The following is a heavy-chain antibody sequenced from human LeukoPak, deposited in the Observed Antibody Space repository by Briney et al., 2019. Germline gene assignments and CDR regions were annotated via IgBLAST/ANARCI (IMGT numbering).Heavy chain of an antibody. V-gene: IGHV3-23*01. CDR2: ISGGSGST. CDR1: GFTFSSYA. D-gene: IGHD6-19*01. CDR3: ARDQSQWLWDY. Sequence: GGSLRLSCAASGFTFSSYAMSWVRQAPGKGLAWVSTISGGSGSTYCADSVKGRFTISRDNSKNTLYLQMNSLRAEDTAVYYCARDQSQWLWDYWGQGTLVTVSS. J-gene: IGHJ4*02.